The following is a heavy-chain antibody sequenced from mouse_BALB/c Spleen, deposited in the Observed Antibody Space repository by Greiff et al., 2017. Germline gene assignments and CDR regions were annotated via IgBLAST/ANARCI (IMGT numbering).Heavy chain of an antibody. CDR3: ASSTMITTGGVFDY. J-gene: IGHJ2*01. Sequence: VKLMESGAELVRPGTSVKVSCKASGYAFTNYLIEWVKQRPGQGLEWIGVINPGSGGTNYNEKFKGKATLTADKSSSTAYMQLSSLTSDDSAVYFCASSTMITTGGVFDYWGQGTTLTVSS. CDR1: GYAFTNYL. D-gene: IGHD2-4*01. V-gene: IGHV1-54*01. CDR2: INPGSGGT.